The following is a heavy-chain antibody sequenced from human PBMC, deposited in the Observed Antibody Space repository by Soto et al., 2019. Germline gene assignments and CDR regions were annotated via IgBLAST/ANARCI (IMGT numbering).Heavy chain of an antibody. CDR1: GFTFGNHW. CDR3: VRDHLGLLDY. CDR2: LNQDGSGK. V-gene: IGHV3-7*01. J-gene: IGHJ4*02. Sequence: PGGSLRLSCTASGFTFGNHWMSWVRQAPGKGFEWVANLNQDGSGKFYVDSVRGRFTISRDNAKNSVHLQMDSLGAEDTAVYFCVRDHLGLLDYWGQGTLVTVSS. D-gene: IGHD3-10*01.